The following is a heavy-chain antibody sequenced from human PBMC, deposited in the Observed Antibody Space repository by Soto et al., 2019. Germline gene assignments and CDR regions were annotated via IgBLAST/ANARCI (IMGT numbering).Heavy chain of an antibody. CDR3: AKERRLERGDFDY. V-gene: IGHV3-23*01. Sequence: EVQLLESGGGLVQPGGSLRLSCAASGFTFSSYAMSWVRQAPGKGLEWVSVISGGGNRIYYADSVKGRFTISRDNSKNTLYLQMNSLRDEDKAIYYCAKERRLERGDFDYWGQGTLVTVSS. D-gene: IGHD1-1*01. J-gene: IGHJ4*02. CDR2: ISGGGNRI. CDR1: GFTFSSYA.